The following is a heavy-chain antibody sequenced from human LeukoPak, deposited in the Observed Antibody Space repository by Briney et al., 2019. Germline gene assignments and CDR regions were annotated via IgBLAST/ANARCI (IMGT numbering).Heavy chain of an antibody. J-gene: IGHJ6*02. CDR1: GFTFSSYW. Sequence: GGSLRLSCAASGFTFSSYWMSWVRQAPGKGLEWVANIKQDGSEKYYVDSVKGRFTISRDNAKNSLYLQMNSLRAQDTAVYYCARDLGYCSGGSCYYYYGMDVWGQGTTVTVSS. D-gene: IGHD2-15*01. V-gene: IGHV3-7*01. CDR3: ARDLGYCSGGSCYYYYGMDV. CDR2: IKQDGSEK.